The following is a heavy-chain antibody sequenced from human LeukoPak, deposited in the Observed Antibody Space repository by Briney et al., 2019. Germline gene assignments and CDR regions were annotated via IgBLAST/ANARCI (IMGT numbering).Heavy chain of an antibody. D-gene: IGHD1-26*01. CDR3: ARPTGIVGATLFY. Sequence: ASVKVSWKASGGTFSSYAISWVRQAPGQGLEWMGGIIPIFGTANYAQKFQGRVTITADESTSTAYMELSSLRSEDTAVYYCARPTGIVGATLFYWGQGTLVTVSS. CDR1: GGTFSSYA. CDR2: IIPIFGTA. V-gene: IGHV1-69*13. J-gene: IGHJ4*02.